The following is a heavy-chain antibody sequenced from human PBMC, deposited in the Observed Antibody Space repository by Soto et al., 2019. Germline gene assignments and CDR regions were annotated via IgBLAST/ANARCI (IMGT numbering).Heavy chain of an antibody. CDR2: IRYDGSNK. CDR3: ARGKSVTVLDY. D-gene: IGHD4-17*01. CDR1: GFTFSSYG. V-gene: IGHV3-33*01. J-gene: IGHJ4*02. Sequence: QVQLVESGGGVVQPGRSLRLSCAASGFTFSSYGMHWVRQAPGKGLEWVAVIRYDGSNKYYADSVKGRFTISRDNSKNTLYLQMNSLRAEDTAVYYCARGKSVTVLDYWGQGTLVTVSS.